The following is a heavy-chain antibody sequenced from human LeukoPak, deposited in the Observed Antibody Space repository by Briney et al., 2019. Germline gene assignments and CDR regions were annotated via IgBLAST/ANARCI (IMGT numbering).Heavy chain of an antibody. V-gene: IGHV1-46*01. CDR1: GYTFSSYY. J-gene: IGHJ4*02. Sequence: GASVKVSGKASGYTFSSYYIHWVRQAPGQGLEWMGIINPSGGSTSYPQNFQDRVTLTRDMSTSTVYMELSSLRSEDTAVYYCARDRLTDYPTPYFDYWGQGTLVTVSS. D-gene: IGHD3-16*01. CDR2: INPSGGST. CDR3: ARDRLTDYPTPYFDY.